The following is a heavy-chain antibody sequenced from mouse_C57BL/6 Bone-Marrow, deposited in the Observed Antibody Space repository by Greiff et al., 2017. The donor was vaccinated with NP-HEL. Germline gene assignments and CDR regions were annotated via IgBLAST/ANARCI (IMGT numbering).Heavy chain of an antibody. Sequence: QVQLQQPGAELVKPGASVKLCCKASGYTFTSYWMQWVKQRPGQGLEWIGEIDPSDSYTNYNQKFKGKATLTVDTSSSTAYMQLSSLTSEDSAVYYCARDQDDGYYYYAMDYWGQGTSVTVSS. V-gene: IGHV1-50*01. J-gene: IGHJ4*01. D-gene: IGHD2-3*01. CDR1: GYTFTSYW. CDR3: ARDQDDGYYYYAMDY. CDR2: IDPSDSYT.